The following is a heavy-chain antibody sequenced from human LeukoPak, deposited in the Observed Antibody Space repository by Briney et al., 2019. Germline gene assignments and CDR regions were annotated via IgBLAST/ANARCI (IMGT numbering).Heavy chain of an antibody. CDR2: IYSGGST. CDR1: GFSFISNY. J-gene: IGHJ1*01. Sequence: PGGSLRLSSSASGFSFISNYMSWVRQAPGKGLEWVSVIYSGGSTYYADSVKGRFTISRDNSKNTLYLQMNSLRAEDTAVYYCAPSPDGYNSLFQHWGQGTLVTVSS. CDR3: APSPDGYNSLFQH. V-gene: IGHV3-53*01. D-gene: IGHD5-24*01.